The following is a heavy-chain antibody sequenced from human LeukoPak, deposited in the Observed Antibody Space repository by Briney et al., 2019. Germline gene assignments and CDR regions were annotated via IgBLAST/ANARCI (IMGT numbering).Heavy chain of an antibody. D-gene: IGHD2-21*02. Sequence: GGSLRLSCAASGYTFGSYWMYWVRQAPGKGLVWVSRINNDGSSTIYADSVKGRFTISRDNAKNTLYLQMNSLRAEDTAVYYCAKVREPSTRVVTAIDYWGQGTLVTVSS. CDR3: AKVREPSTRVVTAIDY. V-gene: IGHV3-74*01. CDR2: INNDGSST. J-gene: IGHJ4*02. CDR1: GYTFGSYW.